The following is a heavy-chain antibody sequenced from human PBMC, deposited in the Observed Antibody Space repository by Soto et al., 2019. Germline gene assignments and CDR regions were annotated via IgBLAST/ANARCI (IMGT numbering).Heavy chain of an antibody. D-gene: IGHD6-19*01. J-gene: IGHJ4*02. CDR3: ARYTSAWYLDY. CDR2: TYYRSKWYS. V-gene: IGHV6-1*01. CDR1: GDSVSSNSAA. Sequence: SQTLSLACAISGDSVSSNSAAWKWIRQSPSRGLEWLGRTYYRSKWYSDYAISVRSRITIDPDTSKNQFSLRLNSVTPDDTAVYYCARYTSAWYLDYWGQGTLVTVSS.